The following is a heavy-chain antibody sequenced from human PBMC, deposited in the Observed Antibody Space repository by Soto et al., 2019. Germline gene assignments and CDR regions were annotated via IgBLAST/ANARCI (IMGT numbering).Heavy chain of an antibody. J-gene: IGHJ6*02. CDR1: GYTFTTYG. D-gene: IGHD2-8*01. V-gene: IGHV1-18*01. CDR2: ISGYNGDT. CDR3: AKNGQPAYYYYGMDV. Sequence: ASVKVSCKASGYTFTTYGVTWVRQAPGQGLEWMGWISGYNGDTKYAQKFQGRVTMTVDASTTTAYMELRSLTSDDRAVHYCAKNGQPAYYYYGMDVWGQGTTVTVSS.